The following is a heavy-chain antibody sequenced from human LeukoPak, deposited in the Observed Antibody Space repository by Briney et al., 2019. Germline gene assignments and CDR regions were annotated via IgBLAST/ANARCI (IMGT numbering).Heavy chain of an antibody. CDR3: ARVRGEYSSSYYYYYGMDV. J-gene: IGHJ6*02. CDR2: ISSSSSYI. Sequence: GGSLRLSCAASGFTFSSYSMNWVRQAPGKGLEWVSSISSSSSYIYYADSVKGRFTISRDNAKNSLYLQMNSLRAEDTAVYYCARVRGEYSSSYYYYYGMDVWGQGTTVTVSS. V-gene: IGHV3-21*01. CDR1: GFTFSSYS. D-gene: IGHD6-6*01.